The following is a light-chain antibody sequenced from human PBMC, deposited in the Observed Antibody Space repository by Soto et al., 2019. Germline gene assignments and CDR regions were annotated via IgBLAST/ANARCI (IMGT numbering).Light chain of an antibody. V-gene: IGKV3-11*01. Sequence: EIVLTQSPATLSLSPGERATLSCRASQSVSSSLAWYQQKPGQAPRLLIYDASNRATGIPIRFSGSGSGTDFTLTISSLDPEDFAVYYCQHYYFWPPWTFGQGTKVDI. CDR2: DAS. J-gene: IGKJ1*01. CDR3: QHYYFWPPWT. CDR1: QSVSSS.